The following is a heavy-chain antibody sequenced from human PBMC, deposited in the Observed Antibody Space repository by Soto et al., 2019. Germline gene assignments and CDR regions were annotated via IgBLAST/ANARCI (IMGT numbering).Heavy chain of an antibody. J-gene: IGHJ4*02. CDR1: GGSISSSSYY. Sequence: QLQLQESGPGLVKPSETLSLTCTVSGGSISSSSYYWGWIRQPPGKGLEWIGSIYYNGSTYYNPSIASRVTISVDTSKNQFALKLSSVTAADTAVYYCANGDRFDYWGQGTLVTVSS. CDR3: ANGDRFDY. V-gene: IGHV4-39*01. CDR2: IYYNGST. D-gene: IGHD4-17*01.